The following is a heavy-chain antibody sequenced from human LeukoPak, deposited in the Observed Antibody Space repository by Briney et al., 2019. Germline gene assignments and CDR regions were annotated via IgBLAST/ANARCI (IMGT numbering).Heavy chain of an antibody. D-gene: IGHD2-15*01. J-gene: IGHJ6*02. CDR1: GFTFSSYG. V-gene: IGHV3-30*03. CDR2: ISYDGSNK. CDR3: ARDGDITPTDV. Sequence: GSLRLSCAASGFTFSSYGMHWVRQAPGKGLEWVAVISYDGSNKYYADSVKGRFTISRDNSKNTLYLQMNSLRAEDTAVYYCARDGDITPTDVWGQGTTVTVSS.